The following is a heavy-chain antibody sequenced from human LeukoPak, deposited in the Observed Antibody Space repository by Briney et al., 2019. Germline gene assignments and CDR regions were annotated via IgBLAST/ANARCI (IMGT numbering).Heavy chain of an antibody. CDR3: ARGGTIFTFFDC. CDR2: VYTSGNT. J-gene: IGHJ4*02. Sequence: SSQTLSLTCTVSGGSISNGDYYWTWIRQSAGKGLEWIGRVYTSGNTMYNPSLQSRVTISIDRSKNQFSLRLTSVTAADTAVYYCARGGTIFTFFDCWGQGTLVTVSS. D-gene: IGHD3-3*01. CDR1: GGSISNGDYY. V-gene: IGHV4-61*02.